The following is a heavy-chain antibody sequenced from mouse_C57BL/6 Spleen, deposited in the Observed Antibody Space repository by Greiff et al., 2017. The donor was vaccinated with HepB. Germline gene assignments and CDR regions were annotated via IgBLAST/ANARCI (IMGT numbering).Heavy chain of an antibody. V-gene: IGHV1-26*01. Sequence: EVQLQQSGPELVKPGASVKISCKASGYTFTDYYMNWVKQSHGKSLEWIGDINPNNGGTSYNQKFKGKATLTVDKSSSTAYMELRSLTSEDSAVYYCAREAYYYGSGGIFNYWGQGTTLTVSS. J-gene: IGHJ2*01. CDR3: AREAYYYGSGGIFNY. D-gene: IGHD1-1*01. CDR1: GYTFTDYY. CDR2: INPNNGGT.